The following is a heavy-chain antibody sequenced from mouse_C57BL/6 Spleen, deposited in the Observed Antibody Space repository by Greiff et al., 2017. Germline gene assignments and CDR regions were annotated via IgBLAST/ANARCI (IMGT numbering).Heavy chain of an antibody. Sequence: EVLLVESGGDLVKPGASLKLSCAASGFTFSSYGMSWVRQTPDKRLEWVATISSAGSYTYYPHSVKGRFTITRDNAYNTLYLQMSSLKSEDTAIYYCARRTYYYGSCFDYWGQGTTVTVSS. D-gene: IGHD1-1*01. CDR2: ISSAGSYT. J-gene: IGHJ2*01. V-gene: IGHV5-6*01. CDR1: GFTFSSYG. CDR3: ARRTYYYGSCFDY.